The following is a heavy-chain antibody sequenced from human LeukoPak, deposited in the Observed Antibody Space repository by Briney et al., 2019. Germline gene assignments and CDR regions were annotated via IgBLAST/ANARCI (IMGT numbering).Heavy chain of an antibody. V-gene: IGHV3-7*04. Sequence: GGSLRLSCAASGFTFSNYWMSRVRQAPGKGLEWVANMKHDGSEKYYVDSVKGRFTISTDNAKNSLYLQINSLRGEDTAVYYCAGGDYHWGQGTLVTVSS. CDR1: GFTFSNYW. J-gene: IGHJ4*02. CDR2: MKHDGSEK. D-gene: IGHD4-11*01. CDR3: AGGDYH.